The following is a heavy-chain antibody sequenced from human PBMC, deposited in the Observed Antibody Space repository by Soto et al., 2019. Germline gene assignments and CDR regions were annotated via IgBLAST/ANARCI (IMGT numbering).Heavy chain of an antibody. CDR1: GYTFTGYY. CDR3: ARDGRLGFGESAPDY. Sequence: GASVKVSCKASGYTFTGYYMHWVRQAPGQGLEWMGWINPNSGGTNYAQKFQGWVTMTRDTSISTAYMELSRLRSDDTAVYYCARDGRLGFGESAPDYWGQGTLVTVSS. V-gene: IGHV1-2*04. D-gene: IGHD3-10*01. J-gene: IGHJ4*02. CDR2: INPNSGGT.